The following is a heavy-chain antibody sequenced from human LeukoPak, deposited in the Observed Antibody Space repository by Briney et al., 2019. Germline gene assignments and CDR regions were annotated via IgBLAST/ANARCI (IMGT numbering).Heavy chain of an antibody. D-gene: IGHD4-17*01. V-gene: IGHV3-11*01. CDR3: AKSAMTTNYFDY. CDR1: GFTFSDYY. CDR2: ISSSGST. Sequence: GGSLRLSCAASGFTFSDYYMSWIRQAPGKGLEWVSYISSSGSTYYADSVKGRFTISRDNSKNTLYLQMNSLRAEDTAVYYCAKSAMTTNYFDYWGQGTLVTVSS. J-gene: IGHJ4*02.